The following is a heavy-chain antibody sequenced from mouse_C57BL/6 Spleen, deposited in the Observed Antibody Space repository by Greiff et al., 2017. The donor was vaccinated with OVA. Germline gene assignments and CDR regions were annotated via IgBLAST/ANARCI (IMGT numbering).Heavy chain of an antibody. CDR3: ARDRDVDY. Sequence: VQLQQSGAELVRPGASVKLSCKASGYTFTDYYINWVKQRPGQGLEWIARIYPGSGNTYYNEKFKGKATLTAEKSSSTAYMQLSSLTSEDSAVYFCARDRDVDYWGQGTTRTVSS. CDR2: IYPGSGNT. J-gene: IGHJ2*01. V-gene: IGHV1-76*01. CDR1: GYTFTDYY.